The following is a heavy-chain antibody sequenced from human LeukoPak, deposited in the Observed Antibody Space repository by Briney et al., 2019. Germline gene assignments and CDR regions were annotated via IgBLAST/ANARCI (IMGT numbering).Heavy chain of an antibody. D-gene: IGHD3-22*01. CDR2: ISGSGGNT. V-gene: IGHV3-23*01. Sequence: GGSLRLSCAASRFTFSTYAMSWVRQAPGKGLEWVSAISGSGGNTYSADSVKGRCTVSRDNSKKTLFLQMNSLRAEDTAVYYCAKGMSATSGYLELEYWGQGTLVIVSS. J-gene: IGHJ4*02. CDR1: RFTFSTYA. CDR3: AKGMSATSGYLELEY.